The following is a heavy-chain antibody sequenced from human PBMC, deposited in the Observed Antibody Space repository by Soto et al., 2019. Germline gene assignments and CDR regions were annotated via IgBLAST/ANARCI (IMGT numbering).Heavy chain of an antibody. CDR2: IKGDECEK. D-gene: IGHD3-22*01. J-gene: IGHJ4*01. V-gene: IGHV3-7*01. CDR3: MRDYLGY. CDR1: GFSFRDLW. Sequence: GESLRLSCTTSGFSFRDLWMSWVRQAPGTGPQWVASIKGDECEKQYEDSVKGRVFISRDNAKNSLHLQMNDLRGDDSALYYCMRDYLGYWGQGTPVTVSS.